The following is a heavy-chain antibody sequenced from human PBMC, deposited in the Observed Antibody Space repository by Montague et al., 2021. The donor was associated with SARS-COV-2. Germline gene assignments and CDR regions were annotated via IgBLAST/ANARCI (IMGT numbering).Heavy chain of an antibody. J-gene: IGHJ4*02. Sequence: SLRLSCAASGFTFSSYGMHWVRQAPGKGLEWVAVISYYGSNKYYADSVKGRFTISRDNSKNTLYLQMNSLRAEDTAVYYCAKDKWPLFYYYGSGSYRGAPDYWGQGTLVTVSS. CDR2: ISYYGSNK. CDR3: AKDKWPLFYYYGSGSYRGAPDY. CDR1: GFTFSSYG. D-gene: IGHD3-10*01. V-gene: IGHV3-30*18.